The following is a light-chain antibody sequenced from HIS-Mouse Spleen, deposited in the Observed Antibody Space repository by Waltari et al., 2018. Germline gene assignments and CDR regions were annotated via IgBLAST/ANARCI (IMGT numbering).Light chain of an antibody. CDR3: SSYTSSSFNVV. CDR2: DVS. CDR1: SRYVCCYNY. V-gene: IGLV2-14*03. Sequence: QSALTQPASVSGSPGQSITISCTGTSRYVCCYNYVSCYQQHPGQAPKLKIYDVSNRPSGVSNRCSGSKSGNTASLTSSGLQAEDEADYYCSSYTSSSFNVVFGGGTKLTVL. J-gene: IGLJ2*01.